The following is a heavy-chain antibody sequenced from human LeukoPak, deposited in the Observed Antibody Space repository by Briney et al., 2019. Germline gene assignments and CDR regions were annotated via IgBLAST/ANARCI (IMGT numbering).Heavy chain of an antibody. CDR2: ISGSGGST. CDR1: GFTFSSYG. Sequence: GGSLRLSCAASGFTFSSYGMSWLRQAPGKGLEWVSGISGSGGSTYYADSVKGRFTISRDSSKSTLYLQMNSLRTEDTAVYYCAKRGYYDSSGYYGPFDYWGQGTLVTVSS. D-gene: IGHD3-22*01. CDR3: AKRGYYDSSGYYGPFDY. J-gene: IGHJ4*02. V-gene: IGHV3-23*01.